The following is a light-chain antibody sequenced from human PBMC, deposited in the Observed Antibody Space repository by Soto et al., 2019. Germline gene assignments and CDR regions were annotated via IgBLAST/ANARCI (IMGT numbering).Light chain of an antibody. CDR1: QSVSSSY. V-gene: IGKV3-20*01. CDR2: GAS. J-gene: IGKJ4*01. CDR3: QQYGSSPLT. Sequence: ELVLTQSPGTLSLSPGERATLSCRASQSVSSSYLAWYQQKPGQAPRLLIYGASRRATGFPDRFSGSGSGTEFTLTIIRLEPEDFAVSYCQQYGSSPLTFGGGTKVEIK.